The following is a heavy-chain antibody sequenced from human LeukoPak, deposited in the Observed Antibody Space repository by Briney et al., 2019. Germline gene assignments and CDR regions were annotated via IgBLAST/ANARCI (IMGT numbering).Heavy chain of an antibody. V-gene: IGHV3-30*18. CDR1: GFTFSSYG. J-gene: IGHJ3*02. Sequence: GGSLRLSCAASGFTFSSYGMHWVRQAPGKGLEWVAVISYVGSNKYYADSVKGRFTISRDNSKNTLYLQMNSLRAEDTAVYYCAKPSIQVYGDYFYAFDIWGQGTMVTVSS. D-gene: IGHD4-17*01. CDR2: ISYVGSNK. CDR3: AKPSIQVYGDYFYAFDI.